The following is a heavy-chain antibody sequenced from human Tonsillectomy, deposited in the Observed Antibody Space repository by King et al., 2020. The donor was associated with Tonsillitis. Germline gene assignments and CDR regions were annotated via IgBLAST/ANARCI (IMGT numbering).Heavy chain of an antibody. CDR2: IDWDDDK. V-gene: IGHV2-70*11. J-gene: IGHJ6*02. CDR1: GFSLSTSGMC. CDR3: ARIRAGIAVDGGYYYYGMDV. Sequence: VTLKESGPALVKPTQTLTLTCTFSGFSLSTSGMCVSWIRQPPGKALEWLARIDWDDDKYYSTSLKTRLTISKDTSKNQVVLTMTNMDPVDTATYYCARIRAGIAVDGGYYYYGMDVWGQGTTVTVSS. D-gene: IGHD6-19*01.